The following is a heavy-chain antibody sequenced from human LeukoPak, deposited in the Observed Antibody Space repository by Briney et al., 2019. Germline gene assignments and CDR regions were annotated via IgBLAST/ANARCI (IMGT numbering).Heavy chain of an antibody. V-gene: IGHV4-39*01. D-gene: IGHD6-19*01. CDR1: GDSISSSSYY. CDR2: IYYSGST. CDR3: ARHLSVAGTMSDY. Sequence: SETLSLTCTVSGDSISSSSYYWGWIRQPPGKGLEWIGSIYYSGSTYYNPSLKSRVTISVDTSKNQFSLKLSSVTAADTAVYYCARHLSVAGTMSDYWGQGTLVTVSS. J-gene: IGHJ4*02.